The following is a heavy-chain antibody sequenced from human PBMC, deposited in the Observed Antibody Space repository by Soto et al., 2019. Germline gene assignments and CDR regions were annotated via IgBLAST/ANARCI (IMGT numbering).Heavy chain of an antibody. J-gene: IGHJ6*02. Sequence: QVQLVQSGAEAKKPGASVKVSCKVSGYTLTELSMHWVRQAPGKGLEWMGGFDPEDGETIYAQKTQGRVTMNEDTSTDPAYMELSSLRSEDTAVYYCATGPHQPRYYYGMDVWGQGTTVTVSS. CDR3: ATGPHQPRYYYGMDV. CDR2: FDPEDGET. CDR1: GYTLTELS. V-gene: IGHV1-24*01.